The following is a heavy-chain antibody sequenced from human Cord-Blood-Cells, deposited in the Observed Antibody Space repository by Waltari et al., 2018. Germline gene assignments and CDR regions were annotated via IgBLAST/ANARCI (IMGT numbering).Heavy chain of an antibody. J-gene: IGHJ4*02. CDR2: IYPGDSDT. V-gene: IGHV5-51*01. D-gene: IGHD3-22*01. CDR1: GYSFTSYW. CDR3: ARRPIYYDSSGYYFDY. Sequence: EVQLVQSGAEVKKPGESLKISCKGSGYSFTSYWIGWVRQMSGKGLEWMGIIYPGDSDTRYSPSFQGQVTISADKSISTAYLQWSSLKASDTAMYYCARRPIYYDSSGYYFDYWGQGTLVTVSS.